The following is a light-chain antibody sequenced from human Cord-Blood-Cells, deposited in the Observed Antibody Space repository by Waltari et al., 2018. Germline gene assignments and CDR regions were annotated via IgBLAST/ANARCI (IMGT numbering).Light chain of an antibody. V-gene: IGKV1-39*01. CDR2: TAS. CDR1: QGISSY. J-gene: IGKJ5*01. Sequence: QMTQSPPSLSASVGDSVTITCRASQGISSYLNWYQQKPGKAPKLLINTASSVQSGVASRFSGSGAGTDVTLSKRYLRTADFVTYLCQRSYSTPNTCDRGTRLEI. CDR3: QRSYSTPNT.